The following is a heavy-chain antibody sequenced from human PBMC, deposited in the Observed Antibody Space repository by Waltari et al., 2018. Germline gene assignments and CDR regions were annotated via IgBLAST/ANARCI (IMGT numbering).Heavy chain of an antibody. D-gene: IGHD6-19*01. CDR3: ARDISIAVAGEFDY. J-gene: IGHJ4*02. CDR1: GGSIYSSSYY. Sequence: QLQLQESGPGLVKPSETLSLTCTVSGGSIYSSSYYWGWLRQPPGKGLEWIGSIYYSGSTYYNPSLKSRVTISVDTSKNHFSLKLSSVTAADTAVYYCARDISIAVAGEFDYWGQGTLVTVSS. V-gene: IGHV4-39*07. CDR2: IYYSGST.